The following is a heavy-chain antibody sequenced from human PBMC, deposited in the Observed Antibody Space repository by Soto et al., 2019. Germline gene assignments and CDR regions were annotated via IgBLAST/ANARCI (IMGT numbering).Heavy chain of an antibody. J-gene: IGHJ6*02. CDR1: GGSISSGGYS. CDR2: IYHSGST. Sequence: QLQLQESGSGLVKPSQTLSLTCAVSGGSISSGGYSWSWIRQPPGKGLEWIGYIYHSGSTYYNPSLKGRVTISVDRSKNQFSLKLSSVTAADTAVYYCAGEVATTLASYGMDVWGQGTTVTVSS. D-gene: IGHD5-12*01. V-gene: IGHV4-30-2*01. CDR3: AGEVATTLASYGMDV.